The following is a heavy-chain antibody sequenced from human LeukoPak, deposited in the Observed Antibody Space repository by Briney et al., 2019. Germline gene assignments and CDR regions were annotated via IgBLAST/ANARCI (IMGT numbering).Heavy chain of an antibody. CDR3: ARDFRRALDY. CDR1: GFTFSSYG. V-gene: IGHV3-30*03. J-gene: IGHJ4*02. Sequence: GGSLRLSCAASGFTFSSYGMHWVRQAPGKGLEWVALISYDGSNKYYADSVKGRFTISRDNSKNTLFLQMNSLRAEDTAVYYCARDFRRALDYWGQGTLVTVSS. CDR2: ISYDGSNK.